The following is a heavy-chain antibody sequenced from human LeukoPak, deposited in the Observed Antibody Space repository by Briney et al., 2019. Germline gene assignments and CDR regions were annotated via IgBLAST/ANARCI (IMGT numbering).Heavy chain of an antibody. D-gene: IGHD3-16*01. CDR2: INGDGSGT. Sequence: GGSLRLSCEASGFTFRSYWMHWVRQAPGKGLVWVSRINGDGSGTGYADSVKGRFTISRDNAKNTLYLQMNSLRAEDSAVYYCASAYYHYYFDYWGQGTLVTVSS. J-gene: IGHJ4*02. CDR3: ASAYYHYYFDY. V-gene: IGHV3-74*01. CDR1: GFTFRSYW.